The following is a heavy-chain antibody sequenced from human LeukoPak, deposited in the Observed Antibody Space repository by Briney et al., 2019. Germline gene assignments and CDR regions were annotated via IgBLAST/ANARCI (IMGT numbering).Heavy chain of an antibody. CDR1: EFTFSTYG. Sequence: GRSLRLSCAASEFTFSTYGMHWVRQAPGKGLEWVAVISYDGSYEFYADSVKGRFTISRDNSKSTLYLQMNSLRAVDTAVYYCAKDRYSGLNTIDYWGQGTLVTVSS. CDR3: AKDRYSGLNTIDY. CDR2: ISYDGSYE. J-gene: IGHJ4*02. D-gene: IGHD6-13*01. V-gene: IGHV3-30*18.